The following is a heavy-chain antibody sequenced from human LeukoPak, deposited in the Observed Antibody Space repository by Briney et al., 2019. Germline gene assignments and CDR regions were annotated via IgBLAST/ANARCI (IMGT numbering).Heavy chain of an antibody. D-gene: IGHD2-15*01. CDR1: GFTFSSYG. CDR3: AKNSGGTCYSHLDY. V-gene: IGHV3-23*01. CDR2: ISGSGGST. Sequence: PGGSLRLSCAASGFTFSSYGMTWVRQAPGKGLEWVAGISGSGGSTYYEDSGKGRFTISRDNSKNTLYLQMNSLRAEDTAVYYCAKNSGGTCYSHLDYWGQGTLVTVSS. J-gene: IGHJ4*02.